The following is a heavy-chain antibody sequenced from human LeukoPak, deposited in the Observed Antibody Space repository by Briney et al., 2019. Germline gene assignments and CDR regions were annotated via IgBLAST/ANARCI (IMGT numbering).Heavy chain of an antibody. CDR3: AKGPQLYSGYHPDY. D-gene: IGHD5-12*01. V-gene: IGHV3-23*01. Sequence: PGGSLRLSCAASGFTFTNAWMSWVRQAPGKGLEWVSTITGSDDATYYADSVKGRFTISRDFSRSTVGLQMSSLRTEDTAIYYCAKGPQLYSGYHPDYWGQGTLVTVSS. CDR1: GFTFTNAW. CDR2: ITGSDDAT. J-gene: IGHJ4*02.